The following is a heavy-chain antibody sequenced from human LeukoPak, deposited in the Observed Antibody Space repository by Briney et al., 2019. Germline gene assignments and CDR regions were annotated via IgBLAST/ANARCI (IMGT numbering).Heavy chain of an antibody. D-gene: IGHD2-2*01. Sequence: VASVKVSCKASGGTFSSYAISWVRQAPGQGLEWMGRIIPILGIANYAQKFQGRVTITADKSTSTAYMELSSLRSEDTAVYYCTLGYCSNTSCHNYYYYYGMDVWGQGTTVTVSS. CDR2: IIPILGIA. V-gene: IGHV1-69*04. J-gene: IGHJ6*02. CDR1: GGTFSSYA. CDR3: TLGYCSNTSCHNYYYYYGMDV.